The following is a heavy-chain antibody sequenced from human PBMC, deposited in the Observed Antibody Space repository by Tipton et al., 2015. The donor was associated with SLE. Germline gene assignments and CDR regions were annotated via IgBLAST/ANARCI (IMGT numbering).Heavy chain of an antibody. CDR3: ATFSQSRLFDY. Sequence: LRLSCSVSGGSINVYYWSWVRQPPGKGLEWIGYVSYSGSTNYNPSLQSRVTISVDTSKNQFSLKLRSVTAADTAVYYCATFSQSRLFDYWGQGRLVTVSS. CDR2: VSYSGST. CDR1: GGSINVYY. J-gene: IGHJ4*02. V-gene: IGHV4-59*03. D-gene: IGHD3-3*02.